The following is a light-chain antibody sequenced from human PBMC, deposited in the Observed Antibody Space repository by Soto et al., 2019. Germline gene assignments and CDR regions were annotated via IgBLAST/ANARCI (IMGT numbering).Light chain of an antibody. CDR2: DAS. V-gene: IGKV3-11*01. CDR1: RSVGRS. Sequence: ETVLTQSPSTLSLSPGDRATISCRASRSVGRSLAWYQQTPGQAPRLLIYDASNRATGIPARFSGSGSGTDFTLTISSLEPEDFAIYYCQQRTNWHLTFGGGTKVEIK. J-gene: IGKJ4*01. CDR3: QQRTNWHLT.